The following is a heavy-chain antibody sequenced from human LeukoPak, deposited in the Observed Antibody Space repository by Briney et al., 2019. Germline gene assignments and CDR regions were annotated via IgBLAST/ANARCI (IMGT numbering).Heavy chain of an antibody. D-gene: IGHD6-19*01. CDR3: ARSDALAAYFDY. Sequence: GASVKVSCKASGGTFSSYAISWVRQAPGQGLEWMGGIIPIFGIANYAQKFQGRVTITADKSTSTAYMELSSLRSEDTAVYYCARSDALAAYFDYWGQGTLVTVSS. J-gene: IGHJ4*02. V-gene: IGHV1-69*10. CDR1: GGTFSSYA. CDR2: IIPIFGIA.